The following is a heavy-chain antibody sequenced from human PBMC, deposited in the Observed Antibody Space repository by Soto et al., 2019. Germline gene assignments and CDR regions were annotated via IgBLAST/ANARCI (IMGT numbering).Heavy chain of an antibody. CDR1: GGSISRYY. Sequence: QVQLQESGPGLVKPSETLSLTCTVSGGSISRYYWSWIRQPPGKGLEWIGYMYNTGSTVYNPSFKSRVTISVDTSKNQFSLKLNSVTAADTAVYYCARDLWGYCGTDCYPLDVWGLETTVTVSS. CDR2: MYNTGST. D-gene: IGHD2-21*02. J-gene: IGHJ6*02. CDR3: ARDLWGYCGTDCYPLDV. V-gene: IGHV4-59*01.